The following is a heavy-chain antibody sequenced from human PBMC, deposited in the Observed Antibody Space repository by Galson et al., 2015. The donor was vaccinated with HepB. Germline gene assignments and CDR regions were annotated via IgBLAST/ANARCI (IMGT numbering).Heavy chain of an antibody. V-gene: IGHV4-34*01. J-gene: IGHJ4*02. CDR2: INHSGST. D-gene: IGHD6-13*01. Sequence: LSLTCAVYGGSFSGYYWSWIRQPPGKGLEWIGEINHSGSTNYNPSLKSRVTISVDTSKNQFSLKLSSVTAADTAVYYCAGSSSWSDCWGQGTLVTVSS. CDR3: AGSSSWSDC. CDR1: GGSFSGYY.